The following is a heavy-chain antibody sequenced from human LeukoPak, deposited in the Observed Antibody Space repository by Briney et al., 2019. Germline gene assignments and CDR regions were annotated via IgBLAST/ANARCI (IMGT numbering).Heavy chain of an antibody. CDR3: ARVSYDKRDAFDI. D-gene: IGHD3-22*01. V-gene: IGHV4-39*07. CDR2: IYYSGST. J-gene: IGHJ3*02. CDR1: GGSISSSSYY. Sequence: SETLSLTCTVSGGSISSSSYYWGWIRQPPGKGLEWIGSIYYSGSTYYNPSLKSRVTISVDTSKNQFSLKLSSVTAADTAVYYCARVSYDKRDAFDIWGQGTMVTVSS.